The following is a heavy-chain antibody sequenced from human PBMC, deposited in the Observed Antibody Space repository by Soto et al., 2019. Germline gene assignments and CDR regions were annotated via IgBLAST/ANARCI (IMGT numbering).Heavy chain of an antibody. Sequence: QLQLVQSGSEVKKPGASVKVSCKTSGFTFTNYGFTWVRQAPGKGREWMGWSSALNGFTNYDQDFQGRVTLTTDSSTNTAYMELGGLRSDDTAFYYCAATTSIAIGLRDGGQGTLVSVAS. CDR3: AATTSIAIGLRD. CDR1: GFTFTNYG. CDR2: SSALNGFT. D-gene: IGHD6-6*01. J-gene: IGHJ4*02. V-gene: IGHV1-18*01.